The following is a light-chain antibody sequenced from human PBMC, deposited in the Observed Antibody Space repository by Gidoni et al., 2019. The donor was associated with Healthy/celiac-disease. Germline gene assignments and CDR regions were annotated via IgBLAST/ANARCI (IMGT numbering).Light chain of an antibody. CDR2: VTS. CDR1: QGISSY. J-gene: IGKJ3*01. V-gene: IGKV1-9*01. CDR3: QQLSSSPLT. Sequence: DIQLTQSPSFLSASVGDRVTITCRASQGISSYLAWYQQKPGKAPKLLIYVTSTLQGGVPSRFRGSGSGTEFTLTISSLQPEDFATYSCQQLSSSPLTFGPGTKVDIK.